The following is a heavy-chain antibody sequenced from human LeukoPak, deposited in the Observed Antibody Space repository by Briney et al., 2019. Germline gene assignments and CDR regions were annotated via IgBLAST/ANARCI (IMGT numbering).Heavy chain of an antibody. CDR1: GGSFSSYY. Sequence: SETLSLTCAVYGGSFSSYYWGWIRQPPGKGLEWIGSIYYSGSTYYNPSLKSRVTISVDTSKNQFSLKLSSVTAADTAVYYCARQAPHSSDYWGQGTLVTVSS. D-gene: IGHD6-13*01. CDR2: IYYSGST. J-gene: IGHJ4*02. CDR3: ARQAPHSSDY. V-gene: IGHV4-39*01.